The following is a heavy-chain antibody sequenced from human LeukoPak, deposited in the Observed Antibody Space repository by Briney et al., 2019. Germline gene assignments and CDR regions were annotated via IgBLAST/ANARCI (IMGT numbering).Heavy chain of an antibody. Sequence: PGGSLRLSCAASGFTFSSYSMNWVRQAPGKGLEWVSSISCSSSYIYYADSVKGRLTISRDNAKNSLYLQMNSLRAEDTAVYYCARDLSGFDYWGQGTLVTVSS. CDR1: GFTFSSYS. CDR3: ARDLSGFDY. D-gene: IGHD3-10*01. V-gene: IGHV3-21*01. CDR2: ISCSSSYI. J-gene: IGHJ4*02.